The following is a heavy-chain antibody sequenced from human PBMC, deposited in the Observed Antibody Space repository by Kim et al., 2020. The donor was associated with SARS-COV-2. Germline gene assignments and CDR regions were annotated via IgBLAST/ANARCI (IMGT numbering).Heavy chain of an antibody. CDR2: IYYSGST. V-gene: IGHV4-31*03. Sequence: SETLSLTCTVSGGSISSGGYYWSWIRQHPGKGLEWIGYIYYSGSTYYNPSLKSRVTISVDTSKNQFSLKLSSVTAADTAVYYCAREDVELPVGMDVWGQGTTGTVSS. CDR3: AREDVELPVGMDV. CDR1: GGSISSGGYY. J-gene: IGHJ6*02. D-gene: IGHD2-15*01.